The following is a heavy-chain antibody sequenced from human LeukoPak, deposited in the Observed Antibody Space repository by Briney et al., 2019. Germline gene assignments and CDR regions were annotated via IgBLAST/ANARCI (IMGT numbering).Heavy chain of an antibody. Sequence: GGPLRLSCAASGFTFSSYAMSWVRQAPGKGLEWVSAISGSGGSTYYADSVKGRFTISRDNSKNTLYLQMNSLRAEDTAVYYCAAVLYSSSWLNWGQGTLVTVSS. J-gene: IGHJ4*02. D-gene: IGHD6-13*01. CDR1: GFTFSSYA. CDR2: ISGSGGST. V-gene: IGHV3-23*01. CDR3: AAVLYSSSWLN.